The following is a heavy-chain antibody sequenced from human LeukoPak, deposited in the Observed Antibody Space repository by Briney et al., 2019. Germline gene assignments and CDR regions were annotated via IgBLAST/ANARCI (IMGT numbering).Heavy chain of an antibody. J-gene: IGHJ4*02. CDR1: GFTFSSYA. V-gene: IGHV3-9*01. Sequence: PGRSLRLSCAASGFTFSSYAMHWVRQAPGKGLEWVSGISWNSGSIGYADSVKGRFTISRDNAKNSLYLQMNSLRAEDTAVYYCARGPRGYSGPTWGQGTLVTVSS. CDR3: ARGPRGYSGPT. D-gene: IGHD5-12*01. CDR2: ISWNSGSI.